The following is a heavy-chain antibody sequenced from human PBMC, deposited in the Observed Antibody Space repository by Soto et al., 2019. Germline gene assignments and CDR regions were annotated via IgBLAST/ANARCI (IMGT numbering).Heavy chain of an antibody. CDR2: IYHSGCT. D-gene: IGHD2-2*01. V-gene: IGHV4-4*02. Sequence: PSETLSLTCAVSGGSISSSNWWSWVRQPPGKGLEWIGEIYHSGCTNYNPSLKSRVTISVDKSKNQFSLKLSSVTAADTAVYYCARDKVGGYCSSTSCYAHYYYGMDVWGQGPTVT. CDR3: ARDKVGGYCSSTSCYAHYYYGMDV. CDR1: GGSISSSNW. J-gene: IGHJ6*02.